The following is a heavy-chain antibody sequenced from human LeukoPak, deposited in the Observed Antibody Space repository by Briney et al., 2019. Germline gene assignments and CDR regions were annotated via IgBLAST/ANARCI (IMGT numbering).Heavy chain of an antibody. Sequence: SVKVSCKASGYTFTSYGISWVRQAPGQGLNWMGGISPLLGASKHTQNFHDRVTITADESTTTAYMELSDLRSADTAVYYCATYDVLTGFEYWGQGTLVTVSS. CDR3: ATYDVLTGFEY. D-gene: IGHD3-9*01. CDR2: ISPLLGAS. CDR1: GYTFTSYG. V-gene: IGHV1-69*13. J-gene: IGHJ4*02.